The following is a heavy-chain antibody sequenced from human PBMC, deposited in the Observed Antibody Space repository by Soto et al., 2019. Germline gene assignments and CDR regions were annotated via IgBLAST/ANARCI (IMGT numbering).Heavy chain of an antibody. J-gene: IGHJ6*02. Sequence: QSGGSLRLSCVVSGFTFNDYAIHWVRQAPGKGLEWVAVISFDGNNKFYTDSVKGRFTISRDRSKTTAYLQMNNLRAEDTAVYYCARDHWDCSGGGCNPHQLNFFAMDVWGQGTTVTVSS. CDR2: ISFDGNNK. CDR1: GFTFNDYA. CDR3: ARDHWDCSGGGCNPHQLNFFAMDV. D-gene: IGHD2-15*01. V-gene: IGHV3-30*03.